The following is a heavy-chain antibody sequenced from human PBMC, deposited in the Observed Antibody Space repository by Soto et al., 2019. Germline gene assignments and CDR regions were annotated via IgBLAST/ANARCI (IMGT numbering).Heavy chain of an antibody. CDR1: GFTFSSHV. V-gene: IGHV3-48*02. Sequence: GGSLRHSCAASGFTFSSHVMIWVREAPGKGLEWVSYISSTSSTKSYADSVKGRFTISRDNAKNSLYLQMNSLRDEDTAVYYCARRITMVRGPYYYYGMDVWGQGTTVTVSS. D-gene: IGHD3-10*01. CDR2: ISSTSSTK. CDR3: ARRITMVRGPYYYYGMDV. J-gene: IGHJ6*02.